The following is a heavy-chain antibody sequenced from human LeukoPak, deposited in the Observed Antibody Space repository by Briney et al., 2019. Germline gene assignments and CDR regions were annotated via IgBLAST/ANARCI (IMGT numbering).Heavy chain of an antibody. CDR3: ARDLIETYCGGDCHPTLFDY. CDR1: GFTFNNYG. V-gene: IGHV3-30*03. J-gene: IGHJ4*02. D-gene: IGHD2-21*02. CDR2: ISNDGTNK. Sequence: GGSLRLSCVASGFTFNNYGMHWVRQAPGKGLEWVASISNDGTNKYYVDSVKGRFTISRDNSKNTMYLEVNSLRGDDTAVYYCARDLIETYCGGDCHPTLFDYWGQGTLVTVSS.